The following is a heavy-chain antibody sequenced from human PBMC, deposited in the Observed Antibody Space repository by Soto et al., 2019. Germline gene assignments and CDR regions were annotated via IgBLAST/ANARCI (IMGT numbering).Heavy chain of an antibody. V-gene: IGHV2-70*01. J-gene: IGHJ6*02. CDR1: GFSLSTSGMC. D-gene: IGHD3-3*01. Sequence: SGPTLVNPTQTLTLTCTFSGFSLSTSGMCVSWIRQPPGKALEWLAFIDWDDDKYYSTSLKTRLTISKDTSKNQVVLTMTNMDPVDTATYYCARIGVDRKYYYYGMDVWGQGTTVTVSS. CDR3: ARIGVDRKYYYYGMDV. CDR2: IDWDDDK.